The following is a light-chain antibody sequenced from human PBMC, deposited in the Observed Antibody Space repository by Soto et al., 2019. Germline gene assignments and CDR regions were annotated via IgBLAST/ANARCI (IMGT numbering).Light chain of an antibody. J-gene: IGKJ5*01. CDR3: QQYNSYSIT. Sequence: MTRCPSSFSKKTGDRVTITCRASQGISSYLAWYQQKPGKAPKLLIYAASTLQSGVPSRFSGSGSGTDFTLTISCLQSEDFATYYCQQYNSYSITFGQGTRLEIK. CDR2: AAS. V-gene: IGKV1-8*01. CDR1: QGISSY.